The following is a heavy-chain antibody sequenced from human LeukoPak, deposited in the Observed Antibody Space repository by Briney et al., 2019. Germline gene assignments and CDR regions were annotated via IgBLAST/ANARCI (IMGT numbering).Heavy chain of an antibody. CDR2: IWYDGSNK. V-gene: IGHV3-33*01. Sequence: GGSLRLSCAASGFTFSSYGMHWVRQAPGKGLEWVAVIWYDGSNKYYADSVKGRLTISRDNSKNTLYLQMNSLRAEDTAVYYCARTHYSSGWSDYWGQGTLVTVSS. CDR1: GFTFSSYG. J-gene: IGHJ4*02. CDR3: ARTHYSSGWSDY. D-gene: IGHD6-19*01.